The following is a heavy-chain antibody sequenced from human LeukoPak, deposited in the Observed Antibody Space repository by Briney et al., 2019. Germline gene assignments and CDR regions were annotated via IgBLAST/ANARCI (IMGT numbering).Heavy chain of an antibody. CDR1: GFTFSSYA. J-gene: IGHJ4*02. V-gene: IGHV3-23*01. CDR3: AKGPFPSYPLQHFVDY. CDR2: ISGSGGST. D-gene: IGHD1-26*01. Sequence: PGGSLRLSCAASGFTFSSYAMSWVRQAPGKGLEWVSAISGSGGSTYYADSVKGRFTISRDNSKNTLYLQMNSLRAEDTAVYYCAKGPFPSYPLQHFVDYWGQGTLVTVSS.